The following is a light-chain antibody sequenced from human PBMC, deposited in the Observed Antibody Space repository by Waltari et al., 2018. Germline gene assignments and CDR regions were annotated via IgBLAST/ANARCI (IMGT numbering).Light chain of an antibody. V-gene: IGLV2-14*03. CDR2: DVI. CDR1: SRDVGGYNY. CDR3: SSYTSSSTLEV. Sequence: QSALTQPASVSGSPGQSITISCTGTSRDVGGYNYVPWYPQHPGKAPKLMIYDVINRPSGVSNRFSGSKSGNTASLTISGLQAEDEADYYCSSYTSSSTLEVFGGGTKLTVL. J-gene: IGLJ2*01.